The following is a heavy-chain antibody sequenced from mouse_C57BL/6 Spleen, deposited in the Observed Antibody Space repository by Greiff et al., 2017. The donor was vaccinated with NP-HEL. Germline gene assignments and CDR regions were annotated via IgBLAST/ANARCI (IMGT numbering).Heavy chain of an antibody. D-gene: IGHD1-1*01. CDR1: GYTFTSYW. CDR3: AREDYYYGSSYGGAMDY. V-gene: IGHV1-55*01. Sequence: QVQLQQPGAELVKPGASVKMSCKASGYTFTSYWITWVKQRPGQGLEWIGDIYPGSGSTNYNEKFKSKATLTVDTSSSTAYMQLSSLTSEDSAVYYCAREDYYYGSSYGGAMDYWGQGTSVTVSS. CDR2: IYPGSGST. J-gene: IGHJ4*01.